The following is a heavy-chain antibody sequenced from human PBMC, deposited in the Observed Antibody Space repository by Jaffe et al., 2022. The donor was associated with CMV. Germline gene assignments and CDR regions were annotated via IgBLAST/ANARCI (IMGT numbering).Heavy chain of an antibody. CDR1: GGSFSGYY. CDR3: ARAIAVAGTRDAFDI. D-gene: IGHD6-19*01. CDR2: INHSGST. V-gene: IGHV4-34*01. Sequence: QVQLQQWGAGLLKPSETLSLTCAVYGGSFSGYYWSWIRQPPGKGLEWIGEINHSGSTNYNPSLKSRVTISVDTSKNQFSLKLSSVTAADTAVYYCARAIAVAGTRDAFDIWGQGTMVTVSS. J-gene: IGHJ3*02.